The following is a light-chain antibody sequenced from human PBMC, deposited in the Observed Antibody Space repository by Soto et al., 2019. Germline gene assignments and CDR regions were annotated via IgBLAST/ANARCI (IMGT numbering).Light chain of an antibody. V-gene: IGLV3-21*02. CDR3: CSYGGYFWV. CDR2: DDR. CDR1: NIGSKI. J-gene: IGLJ3*02. Sequence: SYELTQPPSVSVAPGQTARITCGGNNIGSKIVHWYQQKPGQAPVVVVYDDRDRPSGIPERFSGSNSGNTASLTISGLQAEDEADYYCCSYGGYFWVFGGGTKLTVL.